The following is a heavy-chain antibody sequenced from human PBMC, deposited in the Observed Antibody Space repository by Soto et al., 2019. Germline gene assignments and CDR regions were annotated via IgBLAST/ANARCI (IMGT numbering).Heavy chain of an antibody. J-gene: IGHJ5*02. CDR3: AKVEEGEAAEPLPVGWFDP. CDR2: ISGSGGST. D-gene: IGHD6-13*01. Sequence: HPGGSLRLSCAASGFTFSSYAMSWVRQAPGKGLEWVSAISGSGGSTYYADSVKGRFTISRDNSKNTLYLQMNSLRAEDTAVYYCAKVEEGEAAEPLPVGWFDPWGQGTLVTVSS. V-gene: IGHV3-23*01. CDR1: GFTFSSYA.